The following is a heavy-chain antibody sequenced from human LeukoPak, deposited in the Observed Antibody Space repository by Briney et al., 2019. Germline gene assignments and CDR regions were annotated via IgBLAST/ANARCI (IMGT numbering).Heavy chain of an antibody. V-gene: IGHV3-30*04. CDR2: ISFDGINK. CDR3: AREGGHYEGSGSYTPNFYGMDV. J-gene: IGHJ6*02. D-gene: IGHD3-10*01. CDR1: GFPFNTYA. Sequence: GGSLRLSCAASGFPFNTYAIDWVRQAPGKGLEWVAVISFDGINKYYAEPVKGRFTNSRDNSKNTLYLQMNSLRAEDTAVYYCAREGGHYEGSGSYTPNFYGMDVWGQGTTVTVSS.